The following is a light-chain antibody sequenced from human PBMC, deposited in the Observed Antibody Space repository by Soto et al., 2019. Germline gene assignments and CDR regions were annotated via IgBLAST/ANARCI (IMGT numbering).Light chain of an antibody. CDR2: LAS. Sequence: EIVLTQSPATPSVSPGERGTPSCRASQSVSSSYLAWYQQKPGQAPRLLIYLASSRAPGIPARFSGSGSGTDFTLTISRLEPEDFAVYYCQQRSSWPITFGQGTRLEIK. CDR1: QSVSSSY. CDR3: QQRSSWPIT. V-gene: IGKV3D-20*02. J-gene: IGKJ5*01.